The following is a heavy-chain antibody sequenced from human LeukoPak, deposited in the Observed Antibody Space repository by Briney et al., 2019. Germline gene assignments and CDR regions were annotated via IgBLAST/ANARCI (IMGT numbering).Heavy chain of an antibody. J-gene: IGHJ6*02. CDR1: GGSLSSYY. CDR3: AREAENYYYYYGMDV. V-gene: IGHV4-59*01. Sequence: PSETLSLTCTVSGGSLSSYYWSWIRQPPGRGLEWIGYIYYSGSTNYNPSLKSRVTISVDTSKNQFSLKLSSVTAADTAVYYCAREAENYYYYYGMDVWGQGTTVTVSS. CDR2: IYYSGST.